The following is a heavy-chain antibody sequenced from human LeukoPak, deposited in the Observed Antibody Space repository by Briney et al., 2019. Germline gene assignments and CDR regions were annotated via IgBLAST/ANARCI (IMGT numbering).Heavy chain of an antibody. D-gene: IGHD2-2*02. V-gene: IGHV1-46*01. Sequence: ASVKVFCKASGYTFTSYYMHWVRQAPGQGLEWMGISNPSGCSTSYAQKFQGRVTMTRDMSTSTVYMELSSLRSEDTAVYYCARDGKGAFVVVPAAISRGGFDYWGQGTLVTVSS. CDR2: SNPSGCST. J-gene: IGHJ4*02. CDR1: GYTFTSYY. CDR3: ARDGKGAFVVVPAAISRGGFDY.